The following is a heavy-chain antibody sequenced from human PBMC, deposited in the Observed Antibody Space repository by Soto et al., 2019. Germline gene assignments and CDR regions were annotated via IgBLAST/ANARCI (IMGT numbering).Heavy chain of an antibody. J-gene: IGHJ4*02. V-gene: IGHV3-23*01. Sequence: GGSLRLSCAASGFTFSSYAMSWVRQSPGKGLEWVSAISGSGGSTYYADSVKGRFTISRDNSKNTLYLQMNSLRAEDTAVYYCAKEGARLNYDFWSGSYFDYWGQGTLVTVSS. CDR2: ISGSGGST. CDR1: GFTFSSYA. CDR3: AKEGARLNYDFWSGSYFDY. D-gene: IGHD3-3*01.